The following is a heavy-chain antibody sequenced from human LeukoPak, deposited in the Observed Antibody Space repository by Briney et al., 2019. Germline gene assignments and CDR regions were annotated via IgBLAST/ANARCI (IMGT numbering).Heavy chain of an antibody. CDR3: ARGWQINSSGGFVDP. J-gene: IGHJ5*02. CDR1: GYGFTDYY. Sequence: ASLKVSCQASGYGFTDYYIHWIRQAPGQGLEWMGWINPSSGATIYAHKFQGRVTMTRDIFSTTAYMEINSLVSDDTAVYYCARGWQINSSGGFVDPWGQGTLVTVSS. D-gene: IGHD6-6*01. CDR2: INPSSGAT. V-gene: IGHV1-2*07.